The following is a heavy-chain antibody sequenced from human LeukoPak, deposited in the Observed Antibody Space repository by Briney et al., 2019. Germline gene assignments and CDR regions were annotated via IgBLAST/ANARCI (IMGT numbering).Heavy chain of an antibody. J-gene: IGHJ4*02. Sequence: SGTLSLTCAVSGGSVSDYYWSWIRQSPGKGLEWIGYIYHTGSTSYSPSLKSRVTISADTSQNQFSLKLSSVTAADTAVYYCASRKLGNDYWGQGTLVTVSS. CDR3: ASRKLGNDY. V-gene: IGHV4-59*02. D-gene: IGHD7-27*01. CDR2: IYHTGST. CDR1: GGSVSDYY.